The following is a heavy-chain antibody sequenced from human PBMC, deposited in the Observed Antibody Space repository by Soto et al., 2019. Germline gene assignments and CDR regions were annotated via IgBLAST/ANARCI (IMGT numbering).Heavy chain of an antibody. CDR2: ISAYNGNT. CDR1: GYTFTSYG. D-gene: IGHD3-10*01. V-gene: IGHV1-18*01. CDR3: ARASYGSGGHPRRHYYYYGMDV. Sequence: QVQLVQSGAEVKKPGASVKVSCKASGYTFTSYGISWVRQAPGQGLEWMGWISAYNGNTNYAQKRQGRVTMTTDTSTSTAYMEPRSLRPDATAVYYCARASYGSGGHPRRHYYYYGMDVWGQGTTVTLSS. J-gene: IGHJ6*02.